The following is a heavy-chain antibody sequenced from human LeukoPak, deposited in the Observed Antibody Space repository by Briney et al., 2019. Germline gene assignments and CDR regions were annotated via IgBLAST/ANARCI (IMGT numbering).Heavy chain of an antibody. V-gene: IGHV1-69*05. CDR1: GGTFSSYA. J-gene: IGHJ4*02. Sequence: ASVKVSCKASGGTFSSYAISWVRQAPGQGLEWMGGIIPIFGTANYAQKFQGRVTITTDESTSTAYIELSSLRSEDTAVYYCARQGPDSYDFWSGKLYYFDYWGQGTLVTVSS. CDR3: ARQGPDSYDFWSGKLYYFDY. CDR2: IIPIFGTA. D-gene: IGHD3-3*01.